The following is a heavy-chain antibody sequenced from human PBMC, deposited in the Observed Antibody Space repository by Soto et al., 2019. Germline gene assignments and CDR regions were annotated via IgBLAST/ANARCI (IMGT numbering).Heavy chain of an antibody. CDR2: INHSGST. CDR1: GGSFSGYY. J-gene: IGHJ5*02. V-gene: IGHV4-34*01. CDR3: ARGPPNYDFWSGYYTWFDP. D-gene: IGHD3-3*01. Sequence: QVQLQQWGAGLLKPSETLSLTCAVYGGSFSGYYWSWIRQPPGKGLEWIGEINHSGSTNYNPSLKRRVTISVDTSKNQFSLKLSSVTAADTAVYYCARGPPNYDFWSGYYTWFDPWGQGTLVTVSS.